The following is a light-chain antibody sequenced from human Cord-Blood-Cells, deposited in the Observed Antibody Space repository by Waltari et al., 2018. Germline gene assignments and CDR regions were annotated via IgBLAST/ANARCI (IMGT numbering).Light chain of an antibody. J-gene: IGKJ1*01. CDR3: QQYYSTPWT. CDR1: QSVLYSSNNKNY. CDR2: WAL. V-gene: IGKV4-1*01. Sequence: DIVMTQSPDSLAVSLGERATINCKSSQSVLYSSNNKNYLAWYQQKPGQPPKLLIYWALTLESAVPDRFSGSGSGTDFTLTISSLQAEDVAVYYCQQYYSTPWTFGQGTKVEIK.